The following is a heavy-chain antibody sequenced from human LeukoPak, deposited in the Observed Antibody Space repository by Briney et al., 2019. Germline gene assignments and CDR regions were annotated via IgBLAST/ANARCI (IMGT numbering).Heavy chain of an antibody. CDR3: ARGPNPYGGKQSRRWFDP. CDR1: GGSFSGYY. J-gene: IGHJ5*02. D-gene: IGHD4-23*01. CDR2: INHSGST. Sequence: SETLSLTCAAYGGSFSGYYWSWIRQPPGKGLEWIGEINHSGSTNYNPSLKSRVTISVDTSENQFSLKLSSVTAADTAVYYCARGPNPYGGKQSRRWFDPGGQGTLVTVSS. V-gene: IGHV4-34*01.